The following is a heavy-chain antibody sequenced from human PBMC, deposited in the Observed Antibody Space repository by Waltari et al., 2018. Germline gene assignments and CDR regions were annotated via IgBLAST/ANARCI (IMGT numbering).Heavy chain of an antibody. D-gene: IGHD2-15*01. CDR3: ARPGGSYYFSY. V-gene: IGHV4-34*01. CDR2: INHSGST. Sequence: QVQLQQWGAGLLKPSETLSLTCAVYGGSFSGYYWSWIRQPPGKGLEWIGEINHSGSTNYNPALKSRVTISVDTSKNQFSLKLSSVTAADTAVYYCARPGGSYYFSYWGQGTLVTVSS. J-gene: IGHJ4*02. CDR1: GGSFSGYY.